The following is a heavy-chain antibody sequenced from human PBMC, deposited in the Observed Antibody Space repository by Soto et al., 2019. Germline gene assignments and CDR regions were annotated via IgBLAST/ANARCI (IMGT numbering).Heavy chain of an antibody. D-gene: IGHD2-15*01. J-gene: IGHJ5*02. V-gene: IGHV5-51*01. CDR1: GYSFTTFW. Sequence: PGESLKISCKASGYSFTTFWIGWVRQMPGKGLEWMGIINPDNSDTRYSPSFQGQVTISADKSISTAYLQWSSLKAPDTAMYYCARPADFSGGSCLGRGWFDPWGQGTLVTVSS. CDR2: INPDNSDT. CDR3: ARPADFSGGSCLGRGWFDP.